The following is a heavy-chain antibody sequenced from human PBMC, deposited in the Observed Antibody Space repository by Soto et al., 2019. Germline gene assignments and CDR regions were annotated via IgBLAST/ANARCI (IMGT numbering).Heavy chain of an antibody. J-gene: IGHJ4*02. D-gene: IGHD6-6*01. CDR1: GFTFSSYW. V-gene: IGHV3-7*01. CDR2: IKQDGSEK. Sequence: GGSLRLSCAASGFTFSSYWMSWVRQAPGKGLEWVPNIKQDGSEKYYVDSVKGRFTISRDNAKNSLYLQMNSLRAEDTAVYYCARGYKQLANFFDYWGQGTLVTVSS. CDR3: ARGYKQLANFFDY.